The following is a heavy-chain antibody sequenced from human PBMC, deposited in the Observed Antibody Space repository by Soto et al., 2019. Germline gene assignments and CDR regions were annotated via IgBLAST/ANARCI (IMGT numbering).Heavy chain of an antibody. Sequence: PSETLSLTCSVSGDSISTDDYYWSWVRQPPGKGLEWIGYIYYTGRTSYTPSLESRLTISIDTSKNQFSLNLDSVSAADTAVYFCARESSHSREYFDYLGQGTLVTVCS. D-gene: IGHD2-15*01. CDR3: ARESSHSREYFDY. J-gene: IGHJ4*02. CDR1: GDSISTDDYY. CDR2: IYYTGRT. V-gene: IGHV4-30-4*01.